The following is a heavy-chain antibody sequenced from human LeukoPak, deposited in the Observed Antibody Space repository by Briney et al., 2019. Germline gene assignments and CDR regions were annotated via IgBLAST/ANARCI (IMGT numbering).Heavy chain of an antibody. CDR2: ISRDGSST. D-gene: IGHD6-6*01. J-gene: IGHJ4*02. V-gene: IGHV3-74*03. CDR1: GFIFNSYW. Sequence: GGSLRLSCAASGFIFNSYWMFWVRQAPGKGLVWVSHISRDGSSTTYADSVKGRFTISRDNAKGTLSLQMNSLRVDDTAVYYCVRDPGSSSDYWGQGTLVTVSS. CDR3: VRDPGSSSDY.